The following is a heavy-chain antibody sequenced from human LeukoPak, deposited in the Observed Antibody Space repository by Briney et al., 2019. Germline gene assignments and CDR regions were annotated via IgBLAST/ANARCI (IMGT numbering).Heavy chain of an antibody. V-gene: IGHV3-23*01. Sequence: GGSPRLSCAGSGFTFSNYAMNWVRQAPGKGLEWVSGIIGSGDETYFADSVRGRFTIFRDNSKNTLYLQMNSLRAEDTALYYCARDLVGATSTFAYWGQGTLVTVSS. CDR3: ARDLVGATSTFAY. J-gene: IGHJ4*02. CDR1: GFTFSNYA. CDR2: IIGSGDET. D-gene: IGHD1-26*01.